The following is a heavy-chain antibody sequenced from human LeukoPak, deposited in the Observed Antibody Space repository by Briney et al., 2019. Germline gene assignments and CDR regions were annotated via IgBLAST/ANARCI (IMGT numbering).Heavy chain of an antibody. V-gene: IGHV4-39*01. J-gene: IGHJ4*02. D-gene: IGHD3/OR15-3a*01. CDR1: GVSISSSNSY. CDR3: ARQTGSGLFTLP. CDR2: IYYTGNT. Sequence: SETLSLTCTVSGVSISSSNSYWGWIRQPPGKGLEWIGSIYYTGNTYYNASPKSRVTISIDTSNNQISLRLISVTATDTAMYYCARQTGSGLFTLPGGQGTLVTVSS.